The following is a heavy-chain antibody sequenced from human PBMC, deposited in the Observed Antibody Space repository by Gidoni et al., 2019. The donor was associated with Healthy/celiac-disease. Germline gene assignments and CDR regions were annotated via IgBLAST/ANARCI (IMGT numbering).Heavy chain of an antibody. CDR1: GYTLPAFS. D-gene: IGHD3-9*01. J-gene: IGHJ5*02. V-gene: IGHV1-24*01. Sequence: QVQLVQSGAEVKKPGASVKVSCKVSGYTLPAFSMHWVRQAPGKGLAWMGGFDPEDGETIYAQKFQGRVTMTEDTSTDTAYMELSSLRSEDTAVYYCATAGDILTGYSDNWFDPWGQGTLVTVSS. CDR2: FDPEDGET. CDR3: ATAGDILTGYSDNWFDP.